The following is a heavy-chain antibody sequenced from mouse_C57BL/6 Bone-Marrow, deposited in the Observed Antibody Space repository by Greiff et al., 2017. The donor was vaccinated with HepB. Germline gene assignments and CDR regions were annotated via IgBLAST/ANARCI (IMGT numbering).Heavy chain of an antibody. CDR1: GFTFSSYG. CDR2: ISSGGSYT. Sequence: EVMLVESGGDLVKPGGSLKLSCAASGFTFSSYGMSWVRQTPDKRLEWVATISSGGSYTYYPDSVKGRFTISRDNAKNTLYLQMSSLKSEDTAMYYCARHGRGFFAYWGQGTLVTVSA. J-gene: IGHJ3*01. V-gene: IGHV5-6*01. CDR3: ARHGRGFFAY.